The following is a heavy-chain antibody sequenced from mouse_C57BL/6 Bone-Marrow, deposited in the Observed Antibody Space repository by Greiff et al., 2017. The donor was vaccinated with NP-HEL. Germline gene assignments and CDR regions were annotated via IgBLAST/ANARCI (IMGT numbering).Heavy chain of an antibody. J-gene: IGHJ4*01. Sequence: EVKLVESGGDLVKPGGSLKLSCAASGFTFSSYGMSWVRQTPDKRLEWVATISSGGSYTYYPDSVKGRFTISRDNAKNTLYLQMSSLKSEDTAVYYCARHGCYGNYGAMDYWGQGTSVTVSS. V-gene: IGHV5-6*01. D-gene: IGHD2-1*01. CDR1: GFTFSSYG. CDR2: ISSGGSYT. CDR3: ARHGCYGNYGAMDY.